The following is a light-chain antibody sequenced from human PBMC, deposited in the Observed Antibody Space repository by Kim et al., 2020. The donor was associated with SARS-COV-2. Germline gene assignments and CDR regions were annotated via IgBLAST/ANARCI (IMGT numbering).Light chain of an antibody. V-gene: IGKV4-1*01. Sequence: ATINCQSSQSVLYSSNNKNYLAWYQQKPGQPPKLLIYWASTREFGVPDRVSGSGSGTDFTLTISSLQAEDVAVYYCQQYYSTPLTFGGGTKVDIK. J-gene: IGKJ4*01. CDR1: QSVLYSSNNKNY. CDR2: WAS. CDR3: QQYYSTPLT.